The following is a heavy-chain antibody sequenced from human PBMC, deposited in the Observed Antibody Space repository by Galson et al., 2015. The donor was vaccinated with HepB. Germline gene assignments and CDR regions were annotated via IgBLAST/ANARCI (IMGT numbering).Heavy chain of an antibody. J-gene: IGHJ3*02. CDR3: ARVVSSRGWYGGTFDI. CDR1: GFTFSDYA. CDR2: ISSDGINK. D-gene: IGHD6-19*01. Sequence: SLRLSCAASGFTFSDYAMHWVRQAPGKGLEWVAVISSDGINKYYADSVKGRFTMSRDNSRNTLYLQMNSLRAEDTAVYYCARVVSSRGWYGGTFDIWGQGTLVTVSS. V-gene: IGHV3-30*04.